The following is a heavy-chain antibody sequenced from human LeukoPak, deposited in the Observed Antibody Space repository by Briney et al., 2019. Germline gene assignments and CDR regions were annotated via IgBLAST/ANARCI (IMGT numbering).Heavy chain of an antibody. CDR3: ARVGPRYSSGWHYYYYYMDV. V-gene: IGHV4-34*01. CDR2: INHSGST. Sequence: SETLSLTCAVYGGSFSGYYWSWIRQPPGKGLEWIGEINHSGSTNYNPSLKSRVTISVDTSRNQFSLKLGSVTAADTAVYYCARVGPRYSSGWHYYYYYMDVWGKGTTVTVSS. CDR1: GGSFSGYY. D-gene: IGHD6-19*01. J-gene: IGHJ6*03.